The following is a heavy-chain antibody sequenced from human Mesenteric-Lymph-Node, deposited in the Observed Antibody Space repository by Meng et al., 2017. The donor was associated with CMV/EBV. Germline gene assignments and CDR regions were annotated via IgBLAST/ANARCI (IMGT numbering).Heavy chain of an antibody. D-gene: IGHD2/OR15-2a*01. Sequence: GGSLRLSCAASGFTFSNYWMHWVRQTSGRGLVSVSQIHPDGRDTFYSDSVKGRFTIGRDNTKNTLYLQMNGLGVDDTAVYYCVRGTTDWGGVDYWGHGALVTVSS. CDR2: IHPDGRDT. CDR3: VRGTTDWGGVDY. J-gene: IGHJ4*01. CDR1: GFTFSNYW. V-gene: IGHV3-74*01.